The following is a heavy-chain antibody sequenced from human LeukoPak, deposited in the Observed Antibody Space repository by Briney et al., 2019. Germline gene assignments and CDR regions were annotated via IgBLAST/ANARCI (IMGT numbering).Heavy chain of an antibody. Sequence: NASETLSLTCTVSGYSISSGCYWGWIRQPPGKGLEWIGSIYHSGSTYYNPSLKSRVTISVDTSKNQFSLKLSSVTAADTAVYYCARVAVAGTRQPAGLWGRGTLVTVSS. D-gene: IGHD6-19*01. J-gene: IGHJ2*01. CDR2: IYHSGST. CDR1: GYSISSGCY. CDR3: ARVAVAGTRQPAGL. V-gene: IGHV4-38-2*02.